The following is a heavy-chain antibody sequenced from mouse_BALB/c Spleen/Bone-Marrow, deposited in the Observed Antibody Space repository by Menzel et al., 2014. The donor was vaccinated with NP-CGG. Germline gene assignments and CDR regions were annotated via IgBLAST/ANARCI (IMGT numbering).Heavy chain of an antibody. Sequence: VQLQESGAELAKPGASVKVSCKASGYTFTSYWMHWAKQRPGQGLEWIGYINPSTGYTEYNQKFKDKATLTADKSSSTAYMQLSSLTSEDSAVYYCARSGGGYDGFAYWGQGTLVTVSA. D-gene: IGHD2-2*01. CDR3: ARSGGGYDGFAY. CDR1: GYTFTSYW. V-gene: IGHV1-7*01. J-gene: IGHJ3*01. CDR2: INPSTGYT.